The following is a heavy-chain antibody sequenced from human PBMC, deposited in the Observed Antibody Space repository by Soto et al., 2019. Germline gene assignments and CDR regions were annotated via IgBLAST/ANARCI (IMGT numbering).Heavy chain of an antibody. CDR2: ISGTGDST. Sequence: PGGSLRLSCAASGFTFSSYAMSWVRQAPGKGLEWVSAISGTGDSTYYADSVKGRFTISRDNSKNTLYLQINSLRAEDTAVYYCAKDRDSSGYYHRIYSGQATLVTVPS. D-gene: IGHD3-22*01. V-gene: IGHV3-23*01. J-gene: IGHJ4*02. CDR3: AKDRDSSGYYHRIY. CDR1: GFTFSSYA.